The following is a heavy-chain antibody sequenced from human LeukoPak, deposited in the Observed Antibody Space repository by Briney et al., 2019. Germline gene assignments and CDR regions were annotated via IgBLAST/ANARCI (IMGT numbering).Heavy chain of an antibody. D-gene: IGHD2-15*01. V-gene: IGHV3-74*01. J-gene: IGHJ4*02. CDR3: ARDLRGGTCMDY. CDR1: GFTFSRYW. CDR2: VNSDGTTT. Sequence: GGSLRLSCAASGFTFSRYWMHWVRQAPGKGLEWVSRVNSDGTTTTYADSVKGRFTISRDNAKNTLYLQMNSLRAEDTAVYYCARDLRGGTCMDYWGQGTLVTVSS.